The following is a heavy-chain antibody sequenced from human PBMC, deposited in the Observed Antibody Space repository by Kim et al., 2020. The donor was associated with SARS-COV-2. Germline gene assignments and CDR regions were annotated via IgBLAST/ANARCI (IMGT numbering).Heavy chain of an antibody. J-gene: IGHJ6*02. Sequence: SQTLSLTCAISGDSVSSNSAAWNWIRQSPSRGLEWLGRTYYRSKWYNDYAVSVKSRITINPDTSKNQFSLQLNSVTPEDTAVYYCARLGEILTGYYYGMDVWGQGTTVTVSS. CDR1: GDSVSSNSAA. D-gene: IGHD3-9*01. CDR3: ARLGEILTGYYYGMDV. V-gene: IGHV6-1*01. CDR2: TYYRSKWYN.